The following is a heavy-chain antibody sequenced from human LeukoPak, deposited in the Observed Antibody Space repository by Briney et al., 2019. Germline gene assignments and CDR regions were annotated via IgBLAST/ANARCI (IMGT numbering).Heavy chain of an antibody. D-gene: IGHD3-10*01. CDR3: AKSNGYGLIDI. J-gene: IGHJ3*02. CDR1: GDSISSYY. CDR2: VYYSGST. V-gene: IGHV4-59*12. Sequence: SETLSLTCTVSGDSISSYYWSWIRQPPGKGLEWIGYVYYSGSTNYNPSLKSRLTISLDTSRNQFSLKLNSVTAADTAVYYCAKSNGYGLIDIWGQGTMVTVSS.